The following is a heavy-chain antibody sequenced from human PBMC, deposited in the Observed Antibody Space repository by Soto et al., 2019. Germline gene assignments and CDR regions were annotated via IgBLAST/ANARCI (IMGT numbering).Heavy chain of an antibody. J-gene: IGHJ4*02. CDR2: ISKDGSNI. V-gene: IGHV3-30*04. CDR1: GFTFNRHA. D-gene: IGHD3-10*01. Sequence: GGSLRLSCAASGFTFNRHAIHWVRQAPGKGLEWVAVISKDGSNIYYVDSVKGRFTISRDNSKNTLYLQMNSLRDEDTAVYYCVRSRSGAVADSFDYWGQGTLVTVSS. CDR3: VRSRSGAVADSFDY.